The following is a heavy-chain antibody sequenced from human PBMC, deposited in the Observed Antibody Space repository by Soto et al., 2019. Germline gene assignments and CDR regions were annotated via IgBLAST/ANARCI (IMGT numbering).Heavy chain of an antibody. CDR2: IDSSGST. V-gene: IGHV4-30-4*01. D-gene: IGHD3-16*02. CDR1: GDSISNGDYY. Sequence: TLSLTCTVSGDSISNGDYYWSWNRQPPGRGLEWIGYIDSSGSTYYNPSLKSRLTMSVDMSKNQFSLRLTSVTAADTAVYYCASRYLYWGQGLLVTVSS. J-gene: IGHJ4*02. CDR3: ASRYLY.